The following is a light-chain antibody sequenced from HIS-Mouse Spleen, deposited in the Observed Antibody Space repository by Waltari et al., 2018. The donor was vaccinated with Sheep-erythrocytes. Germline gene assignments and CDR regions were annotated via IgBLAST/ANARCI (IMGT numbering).Light chain of an antibody. CDR1: SSDVGGYNY. V-gene: IGLV2-14*03. CDR3: SSYTSSSTWV. CDR2: DVS. Sequence: QSALTQPASVSGSPGQSITISCTGTSSDVGGYNYVSWYQQHPGKAPKLMLYDVSNRTSGVSKRFSGSKSGNTASLTISGLQAEDEADYYCSSYTSSSTWVFGGGTKLTVL. J-gene: IGLJ3*02.